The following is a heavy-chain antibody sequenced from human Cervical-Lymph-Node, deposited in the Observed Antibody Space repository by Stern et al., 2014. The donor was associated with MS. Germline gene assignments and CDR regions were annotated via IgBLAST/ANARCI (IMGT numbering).Heavy chain of an antibody. J-gene: IGHJ6*02. D-gene: IGHD3-9*01. CDR3: ARAYFDSYGLDV. CDR1: SYTFSSYG. Sequence: QVQLVQSGADVKKPGASVKVSCKASSYTFSSYGIDWVRQAPGQGLEWMGWISGYDGDTNYAPKLQGRVTLTTDPSTRTAYMEIRSLRFDDTAVYYCARAYFDSYGLDVWGQGTTVTVSS. CDR2: ISGYDGDT. V-gene: IGHV1-18*04.